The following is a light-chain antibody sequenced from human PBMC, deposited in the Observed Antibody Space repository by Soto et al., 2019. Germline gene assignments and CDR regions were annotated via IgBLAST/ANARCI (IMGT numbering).Light chain of an antibody. J-gene: IGKJ3*01. CDR2: WAS. Sequence: DIVMTQSPDSLAVSLGERATINCKSSQNVLYNSNNKNYLAWYQQKPGQPPKLLIYWASTRESGVPDRFSGSGSGTDFTLTISSLQAEDVAVYYCQQYYSTFTFGPGTKVDIK. V-gene: IGKV4-1*01. CDR3: QQYYSTFT. CDR1: QNVLYNSNNKNY.